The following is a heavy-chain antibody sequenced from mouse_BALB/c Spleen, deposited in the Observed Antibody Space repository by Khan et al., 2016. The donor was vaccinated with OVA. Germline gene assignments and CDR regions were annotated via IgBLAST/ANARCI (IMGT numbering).Heavy chain of an antibody. CDR3: ARLEDI. Sequence: QVQLQQSGPGLVAPSQSLSITCTVAGFSLTSYGVHWVRQPPGKGLEGLGVIWAGGSTNHNSALISRLSISKDNSKSQVFLKMNSLQTVDTAMSYCARLEDIWGQGTTLTVSS. D-gene: IGHD1-3*01. CDR2: IWAGGST. CDR1: GFSLTSYG. V-gene: IGHV2-9*02. J-gene: IGHJ2*01.